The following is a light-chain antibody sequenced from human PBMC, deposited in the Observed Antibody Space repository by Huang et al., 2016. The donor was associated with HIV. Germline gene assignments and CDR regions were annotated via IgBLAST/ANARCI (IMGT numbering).Light chain of an antibody. CDR3: QKCNSAPFT. J-gene: IGKJ3*01. Sequence: DIQMTQSPSSLSASVGDRVTITCRASQGISNYLAWYQQKPGKVPKLLFYAASTWQSGVPSRFSGRGSGTDFTLTISSLQPEDVATYYCQKCNSAPFTFGPGTKVDIK. V-gene: IGKV1-27*01. CDR2: AAS. CDR1: QGISNY.